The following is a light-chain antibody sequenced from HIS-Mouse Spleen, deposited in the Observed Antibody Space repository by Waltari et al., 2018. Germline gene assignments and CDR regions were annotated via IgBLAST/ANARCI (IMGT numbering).Light chain of an antibody. V-gene: IGLV3-10*01. Sequence: SYELTQPPSVSVSPGQTARITCSGYALPKKYAYWYQQKSGQAPVLVIYEERKRPPGIPERVSGSSSGTMATLTISGAQVEDEADYYCYSTDSSGNHRVFGGGTKLTVL. CDR2: EER. CDR1: ALPKKY. CDR3: YSTDSSGNHRV. J-gene: IGLJ2*01.